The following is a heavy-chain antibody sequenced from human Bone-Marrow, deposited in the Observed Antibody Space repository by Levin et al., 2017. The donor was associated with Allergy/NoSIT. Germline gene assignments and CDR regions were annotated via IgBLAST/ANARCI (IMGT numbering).Heavy chain of an antibody. CDR2: IYHSGNT. J-gene: IGHJ5*01. CDR1: GYSISSNCY. CDR3: ARDCGDLIENWFDS. D-gene: IGHD3-22*01. V-gene: IGHV4-38-2*02. Sequence: KASETLSLTCVVSGYSISSNCYWGWIRQPPGKGLEWIGNIYHSGNTFYNPSLRSRVTISVDTSKKQFSLKLNSVTAADTAVYYCARDCGDLIENWFDSWGQGTLVTVSS.